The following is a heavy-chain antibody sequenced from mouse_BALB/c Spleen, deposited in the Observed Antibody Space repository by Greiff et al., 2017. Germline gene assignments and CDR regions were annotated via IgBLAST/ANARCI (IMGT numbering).Heavy chain of an antibody. CDR2: IYPGDGST. CDR3: ARRDYGSSYGFAY. D-gene: IGHD1-1*01. J-gene: IGHJ3*01. V-gene: IGHV1S56*01. Sequence: VQLQQSGPELVKPGASVKMSCKASGYTFTSYYIHWVKQRPGQGLEWIGWIYPGDGSTKYNEKFKGKTTLTADKSSSTAYMLLSSLTSEDSAIYFCARRDYGSSYGFAYWGQGTLVTVSA. CDR1: GYTFTSYY.